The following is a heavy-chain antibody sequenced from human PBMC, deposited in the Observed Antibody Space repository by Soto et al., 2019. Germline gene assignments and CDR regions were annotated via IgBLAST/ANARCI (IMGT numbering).Heavy chain of an antibody. CDR1: GYTFTSYG. Sequence: ASVKVSCEASGYTFTSYGISWVRQAPGQGLEWMGWISAYNGNTNYAQKLQGRVTMTTDTSTSTAYMELRSLRSDDTAVYYCARDAQLELLSKWFDPWGQGTLVTVSS. V-gene: IGHV1-18*04. CDR3: ARDAQLELLSKWFDP. D-gene: IGHD1-7*01. J-gene: IGHJ5*02. CDR2: ISAYNGNT.